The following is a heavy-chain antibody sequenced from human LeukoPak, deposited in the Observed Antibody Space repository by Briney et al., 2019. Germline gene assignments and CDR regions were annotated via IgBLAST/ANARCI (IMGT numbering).Heavy chain of an antibody. J-gene: IGHJ6*02. CDR2: ISSSGSTI. D-gene: IGHD2-2*01. V-gene: IGHV3-11*01. CDR3: ARGTHQLLLNYYYYGMDV. Sequence: GGSLRLSCAASGFTFSDYYMSWIRQAPWKGLEWVSYISSSGSTIYYADSVKGRFTISRDNAKNSPYLQMNSLRAEDTAVYYCARGTHQLLLNYYYYGMDVWGQGTTVTVSS. CDR1: GFTFSDYY.